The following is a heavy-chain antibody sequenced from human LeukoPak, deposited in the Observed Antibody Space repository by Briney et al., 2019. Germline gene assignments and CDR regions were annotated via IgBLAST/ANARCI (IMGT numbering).Heavy chain of an antibody. V-gene: IGHV3-30*02. J-gene: IGHJ6*03. CDR3: AKSSGCRENYYYYYMDV. Sequence: GESLRLSCAPSGFTFSSYGMHWVRQAPGKGLEWVTFIRYDGSNKYYADSVKGRFTISRDNSKNTLYLQMNSLRAEDTAVYYCAKSSGCRENYYYYYMDVWGKGTTVTVSS. CDR2: IRYDGSNK. CDR1: GFTFSSYG. D-gene: IGHD2-15*01.